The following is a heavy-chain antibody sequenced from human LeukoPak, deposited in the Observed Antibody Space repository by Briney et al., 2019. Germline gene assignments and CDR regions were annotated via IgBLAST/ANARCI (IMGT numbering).Heavy chain of an antibody. D-gene: IGHD3-10*01. V-gene: IGHV3-74*01. J-gene: IGHJ4*02. CDR2: IHADGTIT. CDR1: GFTFDTYW. Sequence: GGSLRLSCAASGFTFDTYWMHWVRQVPGKGLVWVSRIHADGTITTYADSVKGRFTISRDNAKNTLYLQMNSLRAEDTAVYYCARSRFYYGSGSYLLLDYWGQGTLVTVSS. CDR3: ARSRFYYGSGSYLLLDY.